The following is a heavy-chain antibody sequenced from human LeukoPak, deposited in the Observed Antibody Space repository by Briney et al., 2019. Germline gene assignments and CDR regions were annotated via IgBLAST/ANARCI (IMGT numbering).Heavy chain of an antibody. J-gene: IGHJ6*02. CDR2: IYYSGST. CDR1: GGSISSYY. D-gene: IGHD1-26*01. CDR3: ARWDIVGATTGYYYGMDV. Sequence: KPSETLSLTCTVSGGSISSYYWSWIRQPPGKGLEWIGYIYYSGSTNYNPSLKSRVTISVDTSKNQFSLKLSSVTAADTAVYYCARWDIVGATTGYYYGMDVWGQGTTVTVSS. V-gene: IGHV4-59*01.